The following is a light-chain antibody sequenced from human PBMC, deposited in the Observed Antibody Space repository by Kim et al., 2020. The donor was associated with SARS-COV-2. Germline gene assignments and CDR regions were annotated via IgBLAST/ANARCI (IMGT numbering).Light chain of an antibody. J-gene: IGLJ3*02. CDR1: SLRTYD. CDR2: GKN. Sequence: SSELTQDPAVSVALGQTVRMTCQGDSLRTYDASWYQQKPGQAPVLVIYGKNNRPTGIPDRFPGSTTGHTASLTITGAQAEDEADYYCNSRDSSGNHLVFGGGTQLTVL. V-gene: IGLV3-19*01. CDR3: NSRDSSGNHLV.